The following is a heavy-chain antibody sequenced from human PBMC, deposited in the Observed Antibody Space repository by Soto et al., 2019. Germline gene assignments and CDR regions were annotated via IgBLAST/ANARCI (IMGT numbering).Heavy chain of an antibody. V-gene: IGHV3-23*01. Sequence: GGSLRLSCAASGFTFSSYAMSWVRQAPGKGLEWVSAISGSGGSTYYADSVKGRFTISRDNSKNTLYLQMNSLRAEDTAVYYCAKYIVVVVAAGPYYFDYWGQGTLVTVSS. D-gene: IGHD2-15*01. CDR1: GFTFSSYA. CDR3: AKYIVVVVAAGPYYFDY. CDR2: ISGSGGST. J-gene: IGHJ4*02.